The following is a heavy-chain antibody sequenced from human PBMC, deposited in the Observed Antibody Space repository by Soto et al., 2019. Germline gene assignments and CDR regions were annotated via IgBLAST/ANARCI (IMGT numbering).Heavy chain of an antibody. CDR2: LLYRGTA. V-gene: IGHV4-59*01. Sequence: QVQLQESGPSLVNPSETLSLPCSVSDSSMSPSYWTWFRQPPGRGLEWIGHLLYRGTATYNPALKDRVTISLDTSKKQVSLKLSSVIAADTAVYYCAREKDLILGGYAFGYWGPGTLVTVSS. J-gene: IGHJ3*01. CDR1: DSSMSPSY. CDR3: AREKDLILGGYAFGY. D-gene: IGHD1-26*01.